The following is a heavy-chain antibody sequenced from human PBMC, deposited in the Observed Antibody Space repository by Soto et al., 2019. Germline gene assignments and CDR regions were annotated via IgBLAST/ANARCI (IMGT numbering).Heavy chain of an antibody. V-gene: IGHV4-4*07. D-gene: IGHD1-1*01. CDR3: VRDGTKTLRDWFDP. CDR1: GASISGFY. Sequence: ASETLSLTCTVSGASISGFYWSWIRKSAGKGLEWIGRIYATGTTDYNPSLKSRVMMSVDTSKKQFSLKLRSVAAADTAVYYCVRDGTKTLRDWFDPWGQGISVTVSS. CDR2: IYATGTT. J-gene: IGHJ5*02.